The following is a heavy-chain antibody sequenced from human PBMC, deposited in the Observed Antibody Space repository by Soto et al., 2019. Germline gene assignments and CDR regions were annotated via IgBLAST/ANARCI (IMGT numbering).Heavy chain of an antibody. J-gene: IGHJ4*02. CDR2: IKSKTDGGTT. Sequence: GGSLRLSCAASGFTFSNAWMNWVRQAPGKGLEWVGRIKSKTDGGTTDYAAPVKGRVTISRDDSKNTLYLQMNSLKTEDTAVYYCTTAEVVVAATLAAGGLQWVDYWGQGTLVTVSS. CDR3: TTAEVVVAATLAAGGLQWVDY. CDR1: GFTFSNAW. D-gene: IGHD2-15*01. V-gene: IGHV3-15*07.